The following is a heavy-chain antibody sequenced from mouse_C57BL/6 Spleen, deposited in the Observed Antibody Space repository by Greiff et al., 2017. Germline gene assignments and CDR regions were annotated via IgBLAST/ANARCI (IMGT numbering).Heavy chain of an antibody. V-gene: IGHV1-64*01. CDR3: ARWGTKDYAMDY. D-gene: IGHD1-1*01. CDR2: IHPSSGST. CDR1: GYTFTSYW. Sequence: QVQLQQPGAELVKPGASVKLSCKASGYTFTSYWMHWVKQRPGQGLEWIGMIHPSSGSTNYNEKFKSKATLTVDKSSSTAYMQLSSLTSADSAVYYCARWGTKDYAMDYWGQGTTVTVSS. J-gene: IGHJ4*01.